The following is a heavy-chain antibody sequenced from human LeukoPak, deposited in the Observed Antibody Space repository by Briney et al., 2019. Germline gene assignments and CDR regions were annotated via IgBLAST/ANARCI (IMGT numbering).Heavy chain of an antibody. CDR2: ISGSGGST. CDR3: ARARYGDNFDY. CDR1: GFTFSSYV. Sequence: PGGSLRLSCAVSGFTFSSYVMSWVRQAPGKGLEWVSAISGSGGSTYYADSVKGRFTISRDNSKNTLYLQMNSLRAEDTAVYYCARARYGDNFDYWGQGTLVTVSS. D-gene: IGHD4-17*01. J-gene: IGHJ4*02. V-gene: IGHV3-23*01.